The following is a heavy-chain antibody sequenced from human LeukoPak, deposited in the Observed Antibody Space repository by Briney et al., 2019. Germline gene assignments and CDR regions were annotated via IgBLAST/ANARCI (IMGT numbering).Heavy chain of an antibody. D-gene: IGHD6-19*01. Sequence: PSETLSLTCSVSGGSISSYYWSWIRQPPGKGVEWMGNIYYSGSTNYNPSLKGRVTISVDTSKNQFSLKLSSVTTADTAVYYCARERAPGYSSGYFDYWGQGTLVTVSS. CDR3: ARERAPGYSSGYFDY. V-gene: IGHV4-59*01. J-gene: IGHJ4*02. CDR2: IYYSGST. CDR1: GGSISSYY.